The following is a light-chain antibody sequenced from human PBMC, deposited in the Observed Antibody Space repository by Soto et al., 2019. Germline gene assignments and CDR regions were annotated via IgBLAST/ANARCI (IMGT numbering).Light chain of an antibody. CDR2: EVS. CDR3: GSYSSTDTPFV. V-gene: IGLV2-8*01. J-gene: IGLJ1*01. CDR1: SSDVGGYIY. Sequence: QSALTQPPSASGSPGQSITISCTGTSSDVGGYIYVSWYQQHPGKAPKLILSEVSRRPSGVPERFSGSKSGNTASLTISGLQAEDESDYYCGSYSSTDTPFVFGTGTKVTVL.